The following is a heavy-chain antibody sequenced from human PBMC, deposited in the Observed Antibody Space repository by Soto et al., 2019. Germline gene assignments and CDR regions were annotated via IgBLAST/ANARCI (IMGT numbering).Heavy chain of an antibody. CDR3: ARVRPYGSGRVHYYYYGMDV. CDR2: INSDGSSA. V-gene: IGHV3-74*01. J-gene: IGHJ6*02. D-gene: IGHD3-10*01. Sequence: PGGSLRLSCAASGFTFSSYGMHWVRQAPEKGLVWVSRINSDGSSANYADSVMGRFTISRDNAKNTLYLQMNSLRAEDTAVYYCARVRPYGSGRVHYYYYGMDVWGQGTTVTVSS. CDR1: GFTFSSYG.